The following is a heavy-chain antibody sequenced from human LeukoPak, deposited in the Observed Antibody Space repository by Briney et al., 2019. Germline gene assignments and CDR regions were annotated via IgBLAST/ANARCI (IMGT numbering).Heavy chain of an antibody. D-gene: IGHD3-16*01. J-gene: IGHJ4*02. CDR1: GYIPTELS. V-gene: IGHV1-46*01. CDR3: ARESPHTFYFGY. Sequence: GASVKVSCKVSGYIPTELSMHWVRQAPGQGLEWMGIIKDSGTTIYPQKFQGRVTMTRDTSTSTVYMEVSSLRSEDTAVYYCARESPHTFYFGYWGQGTLVTVSS. CDR2: IKDSGTT.